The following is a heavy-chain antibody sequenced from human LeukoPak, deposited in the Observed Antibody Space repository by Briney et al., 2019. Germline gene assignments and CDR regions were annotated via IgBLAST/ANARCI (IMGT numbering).Heavy chain of an antibody. CDR2: ISYDGSNK. D-gene: IGHD2-15*01. CDR1: GFTFSSYA. J-gene: IGHJ4*02. V-gene: IGHV3-30-3*01. Sequence: RGSLRLSCAASGFTFSSYAMHWVRQAPGKGLEWVAVISYDGSNKYYADSVKGRFTISRDNSKNTLYLQMNSLRAEDTAVYYCGESGGDSWGQGTLVTVSS. CDR3: GESGGDS.